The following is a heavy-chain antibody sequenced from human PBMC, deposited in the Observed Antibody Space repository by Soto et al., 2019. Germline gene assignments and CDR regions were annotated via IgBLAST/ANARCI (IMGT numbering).Heavy chain of an antibody. V-gene: IGHV3-11*01. Sequence: GSLRLSCAASGFTFSDYYMSWIRQAPGKGLEWVSYISSSGSTIYYADSVKGRFTISRDNAKNSLYLQMNSLRAEDTAVYYCVRDLYYDILTGPNWFDPWGQGTLVTVSS. CDR2: ISSSGSTI. J-gene: IGHJ5*02. CDR3: VRDLYYDILTGPNWFDP. CDR1: GFTFSDYY. D-gene: IGHD3-9*01.